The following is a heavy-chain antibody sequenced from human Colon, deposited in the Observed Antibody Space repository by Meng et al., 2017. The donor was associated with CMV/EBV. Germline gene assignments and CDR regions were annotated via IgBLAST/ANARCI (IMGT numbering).Heavy chain of an antibody. CDR1: GGSMSSYY. J-gene: IGHJ5*02. CDR2: VYYRGST. V-gene: IGHV4-59*01. Sequence: GSLRLSCTVSGGSMSSYYWTWIRQPPGKGLEWIGYVYYRGSTNYSPSLKSRLTISIDTSKNQFSLKLTSVTAADTAVYYCARAQRVLNWFDPWGQGTLV. CDR3: ARAQRVLNWFDP. D-gene: IGHD5/OR15-5a*01.